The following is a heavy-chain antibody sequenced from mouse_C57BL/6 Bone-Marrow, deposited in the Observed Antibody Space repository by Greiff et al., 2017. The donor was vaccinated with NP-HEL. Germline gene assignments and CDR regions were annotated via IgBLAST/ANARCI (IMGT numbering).Heavy chain of an antibody. V-gene: IGHV3-6*01. CDR3: ARGLRSDY. CDR1: GYSITSGYY. D-gene: IGHD1-1*01. J-gene: IGHJ2*01. CDR2: ISYDGSN. Sequence: VQLKESGPGLVKPSQSLSLTCSVTGYSITSGYYWNWIRQFPGNKLEWMGYISYDGSNNYNPSLKNRISITRDTSKNQFFLKLNSVTTEDTATYYCARGLRSDYWGQGTTLTVSS.